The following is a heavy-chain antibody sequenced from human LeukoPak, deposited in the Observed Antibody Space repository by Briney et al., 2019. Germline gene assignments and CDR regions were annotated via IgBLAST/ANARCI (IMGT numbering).Heavy chain of an antibody. V-gene: IGHV1-2*02. Sequence: ASVKVSCKASGYTFTGYYIHWVRQAPGEGPEWMGWINPDSGGTRYAQKFQGRVTMTRDTSISTAYMELSRLRSDDTAVYFCARGIGDSSGYLVLLYYFDYWGQGTLVTVSS. CDR1: GYTFTGYY. J-gene: IGHJ4*02. CDR2: INPDSGGT. CDR3: ARGIGDSSGYLVLLYYFDY. D-gene: IGHD3-22*01.